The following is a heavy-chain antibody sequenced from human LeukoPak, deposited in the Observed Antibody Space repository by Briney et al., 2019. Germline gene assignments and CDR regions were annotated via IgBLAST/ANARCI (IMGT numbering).Heavy chain of an antibody. V-gene: IGHV3-48*01. Sequence: GRSLRLSCAASGFTFSSYSINCVRQAPGKGLEWVSYISSSSSTIYYADSVKGRFTISRDNARNSLYLQMNSLRAEDTAVYYCARGQHFRVYDSSDYYLYWGQGTLVTVSS. D-gene: IGHD3-22*01. J-gene: IGHJ4*02. CDR1: GFTFSSYS. CDR2: ISSSSSTI. CDR3: ARGQHFRVYDSSDYYLY.